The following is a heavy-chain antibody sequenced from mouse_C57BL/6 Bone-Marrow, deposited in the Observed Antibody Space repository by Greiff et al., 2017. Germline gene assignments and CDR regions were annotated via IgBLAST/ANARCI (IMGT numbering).Heavy chain of an antibody. Sequence: QVQLQQPGAELVKPGASVKMSCKASGYTFTSYWITWVKQRPGQGLEWIGDIYPTSGRTNYNEKFKSKAILTVDTSSNTAYMQRSSLPSEASAVFYCARSGPLGRSFDYWGQGTTLTVSS. J-gene: IGHJ2*01. V-gene: IGHV1-55*01. CDR1: GYTFTSYW. CDR2: IYPTSGRT. D-gene: IGHD4-1*01. CDR3: ARSGPLGRSFDY.